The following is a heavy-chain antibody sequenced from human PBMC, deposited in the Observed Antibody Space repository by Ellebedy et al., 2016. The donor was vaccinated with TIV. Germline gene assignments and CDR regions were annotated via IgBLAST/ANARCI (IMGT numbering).Heavy chain of an antibody. V-gene: IGHV3-23*01. Sequence: GEFLKISCAASGFTFSSYAMNWFRQAPGKGLEWVSAISGSDDSTYYSDSVKGRFTISRDNSKNTLYLQMDSLRAEDTAVYYCAKRLWSGHFGGPFDYWGQGTLVTVSS. D-gene: IGHD3-3*01. CDR3: AKRLWSGHFGGPFDY. CDR1: GFTFSSYA. CDR2: ISGSDDST. J-gene: IGHJ4*02.